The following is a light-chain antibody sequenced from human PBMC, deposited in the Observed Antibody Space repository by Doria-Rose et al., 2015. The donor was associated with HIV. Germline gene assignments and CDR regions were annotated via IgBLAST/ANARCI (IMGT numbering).Light chain of an antibody. Sequence: TQSLGTLSLSPGERATLSCRASQSFSSTYLAWYQQKPGQAPSLLIYDGSTSATGIPDRFSASGSGTDFTLTISRLEPEDFALYYCHQYGTSWTFGQGTKVEI. CDR3: HQYGTSWT. CDR2: DGS. V-gene: IGKV3-20*01. J-gene: IGKJ1*01. CDR1: QSFSSTY.